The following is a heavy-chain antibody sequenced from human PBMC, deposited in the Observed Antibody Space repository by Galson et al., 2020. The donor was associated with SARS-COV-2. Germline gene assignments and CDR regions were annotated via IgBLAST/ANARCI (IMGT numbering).Heavy chain of an antibody. CDR1: GFTFSSYA. V-gene: IGHV3-30*04. D-gene: IGHD1-26*01. J-gene: IGHJ5*02. Sequence: GESLKISCAASGFTFSSYAMHWVRQAPGKGLEWVAGISYDGSNKYYADSVKGRFTISRDNSKNTLYLQMNSLRAEDTAVYYCARASSGSYYGWFDPWGQGTLVTVSS. CDR3: ARASSGSYYGWFDP. CDR2: ISYDGSNK.